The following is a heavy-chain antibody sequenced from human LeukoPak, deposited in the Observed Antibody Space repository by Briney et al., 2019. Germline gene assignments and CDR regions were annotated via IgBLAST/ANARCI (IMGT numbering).Heavy chain of an antibody. CDR3: ARTFVVVADYYCYGMDV. J-gene: IGHJ6*02. V-gene: IGHV7-4-1*02. CDR1: GYTFASYA. D-gene: IGHD2-15*01. CDR2: INTNTGNP. Sequence: ASVKVSCKASGYTFASYAMNWVRQAPGQGLEWMGWINTNTGNPTYAQGFTGRFVFSLDTSVSTAYLQISSLKAEDTAVYYCARTFVVVADYYCYGMDVWGQGTTVTVSS.